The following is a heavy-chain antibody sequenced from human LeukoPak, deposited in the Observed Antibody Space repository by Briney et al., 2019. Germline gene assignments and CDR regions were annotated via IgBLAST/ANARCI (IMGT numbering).Heavy chain of an antibody. Sequence: GGSLRLSCAASGFTFSSYTMNWVRQAPGKGLEWVSSISGNGDNTFYADSVKGRFTISRDNSKNSLNLQMNSLRAEDTAVYYCAREPYYYDSSGYSVDYWGQGTLVTVSS. CDR2: ISGNGDNT. CDR1: GFTFSSYT. J-gene: IGHJ4*02. V-gene: IGHV3-23*01. CDR3: AREPYYYDSSGYSVDY. D-gene: IGHD3-22*01.